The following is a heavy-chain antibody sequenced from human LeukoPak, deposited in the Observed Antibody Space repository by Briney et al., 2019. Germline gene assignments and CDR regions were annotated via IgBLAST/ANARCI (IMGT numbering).Heavy chain of an antibody. J-gene: IGHJ4*02. CDR3: ARARPWIQLWSYYFDY. Sequence: ASVKVSCKASGYTFTGYYMHWVRQAPGQGLEWMGWINPNSGGTNYAQKFQGRVTMTRDTSISTAYMELSRLRSDDTAVYYCARARPWIQLWSYYFDYWGQGTLVTVSS. CDR2: INPNSGGT. CDR1: GYTFTGYY. V-gene: IGHV1-2*02. D-gene: IGHD5-18*01.